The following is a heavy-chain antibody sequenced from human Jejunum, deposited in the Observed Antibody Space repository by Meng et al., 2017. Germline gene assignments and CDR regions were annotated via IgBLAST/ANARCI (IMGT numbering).Heavy chain of an antibody. CDR1: GGIFNRYA. CDR2: ITPMLAMT. Sequence: SVKVSCKASGGIFNRYAITWVRQAPGQGREWMGCITPMLAMTKYTKDFQDRVAISADDSTTTAYMELKNLRSEDTTVYYCAITRPLDNSRYCRADYWGQGTLVTVSS. CDR3: AITRPLDNSRYCRADY. J-gene: IGHJ4*02. D-gene: IGHD3-22*01. V-gene: IGHV1-69*10.